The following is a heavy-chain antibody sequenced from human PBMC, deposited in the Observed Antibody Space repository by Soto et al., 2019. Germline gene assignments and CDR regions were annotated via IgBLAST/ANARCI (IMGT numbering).Heavy chain of an antibody. CDR1: GFTFSNSW. CDR2: INGDGSTI. CDR3: VNGGYSGAGVYYFDF. V-gene: IGHV3-74*01. J-gene: IGHJ4*02. D-gene: IGHD5-12*01. Sequence: EVQLVESGGGLVQPGGSLRLSCAASGFTFSNSWIHWVRQAPGKGLVWVSRINGDGSTINYPDSVKGRFTISRDNAKNTLYLQLNSLRVEDTAVYYCVNGGYSGAGVYYFDFWGQGTLVTVSS.